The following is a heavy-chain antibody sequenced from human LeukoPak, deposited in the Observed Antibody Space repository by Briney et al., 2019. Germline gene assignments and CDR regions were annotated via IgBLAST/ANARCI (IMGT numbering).Heavy chain of an antibody. J-gene: IGHJ6*02. CDR2: IFYSGST. CDR3: ARVMVVAATGGYYHGMDV. V-gene: IGHV4-39*07. CDR1: GDSIGRSSYY. D-gene: IGHD2-15*01. Sequence: SETLSLTCTVSGDSIGRSSYYWGWIRQTPEKGLEWIGSIFYSGSTYYTPSLKSRVIMSLDTSKNQFSLKLSSVTAADTPVYYCARVMVVAATGGYYHGMDVWGQGTTVTVSS.